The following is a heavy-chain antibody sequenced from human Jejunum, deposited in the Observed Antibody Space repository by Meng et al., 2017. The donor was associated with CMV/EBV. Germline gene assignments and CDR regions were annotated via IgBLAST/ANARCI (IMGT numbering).Heavy chain of an antibody. CDR3: AKDILYCSGGACTPGNYDYFYGMDV. Sequence: VRQAPGKGLEWVSGISWDSANVGYADSVKGRFTISRDNAKKSLYLQMNNLTAADTALYYCAKDILYCSGGACTPGNYDYFYGMDVWGQGTTVTVSS. D-gene: IGHD2-15*01. CDR2: ISWDSANV. J-gene: IGHJ6*02. V-gene: IGHV3-9*01.